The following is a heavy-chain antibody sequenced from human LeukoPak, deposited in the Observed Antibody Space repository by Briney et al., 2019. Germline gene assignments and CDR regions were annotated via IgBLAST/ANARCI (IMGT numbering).Heavy chain of an antibody. V-gene: IGHV4-34*01. Sequence: PETLSLTCAVYGGSFSGYYWSWIRQPPGKGLEWIGEINHSGSTNYNPSLKSRVTISVDTSKNQFSLKLSSVTAADTAVYYCARGGGSRDNDAFDIWGQGTMVTVSS. D-gene: IGHD1-26*01. CDR1: GGSFSGYY. CDR3: ARGGGSRDNDAFDI. CDR2: INHSGST. J-gene: IGHJ3*02.